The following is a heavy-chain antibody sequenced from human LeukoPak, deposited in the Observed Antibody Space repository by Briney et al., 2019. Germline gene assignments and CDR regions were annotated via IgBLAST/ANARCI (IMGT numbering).Heavy chain of an antibody. CDR1: GYSFTSYW. CDR3: ARSSDCSSTSCYFDY. J-gene: IGHJ4*02. D-gene: IGHD2-2*01. CDR2: IYPGDSDT. V-gene: IGHV5-51*01. Sequence: GESLKISCKGSGYSFTSYWIGWVRQMPGKGLEWIGIIYPGDSDTRYSPSFQGQVAISADKSISTAYLQWSSLKASDTAMYYCARSSDCSSTSCYFDYWGQGTLVTVSS.